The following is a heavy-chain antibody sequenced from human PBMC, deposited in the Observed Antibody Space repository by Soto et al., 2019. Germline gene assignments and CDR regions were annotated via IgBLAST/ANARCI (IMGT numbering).Heavy chain of an antibody. CDR2: IYYSGST. CDR3: ARGVIH. CDR1: GGSISSGGYY. V-gene: IGHV4-31*03. Sequence: SETLSLTCTVSGGSISSGGYYWSWILHHPGKGLEWIGYIYYSGSTSYNPSLKSRLTISVDTSKNQFSLKLSSVTAAHTAVYYCARGVIHWGQGTLVTVSS. J-gene: IGHJ4*02. D-gene: IGHD3-16*02.